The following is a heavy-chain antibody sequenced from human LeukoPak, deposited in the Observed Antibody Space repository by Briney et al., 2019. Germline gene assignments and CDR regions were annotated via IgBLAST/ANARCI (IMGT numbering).Heavy chain of an antibody. Sequence: ASVKVSCKASGYTFTSYDINWVRQATGQGLEWMGWMNPNSGYAGYAQKFQGRVTITRNTSISTAYMELSSLRSEDTAVYYCARGRDNWTPRGDYWGQGTLVTVSS. CDR1: GYTFTSYD. J-gene: IGHJ4*02. CDR2: MNPNSGYA. CDR3: ARGRDNWTPRGDY. D-gene: IGHD1-20*01. V-gene: IGHV1-8*03.